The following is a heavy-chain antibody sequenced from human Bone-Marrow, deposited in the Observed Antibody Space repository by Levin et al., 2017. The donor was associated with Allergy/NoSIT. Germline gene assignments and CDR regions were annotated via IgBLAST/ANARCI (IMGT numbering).Heavy chain of an antibody. D-gene: IGHD1-14*01. Sequence: PGGSLRLSCAASGFTFSSYAMHWVRQAPGKGLEWVAVISYDGSNKYYADSVKGRFTISRDNSKNTLYLQMNSLRAEDTAVYYCARVMEVGEPDYYYYYGMDVWGQGTTVTVSS. V-gene: IGHV3-30*04. CDR1: GFTFSSYA. CDR3: ARVMEVGEPDYYYYYGMDV. CDR2: ISYDGSNK. J-gene: IGHJ6*02.